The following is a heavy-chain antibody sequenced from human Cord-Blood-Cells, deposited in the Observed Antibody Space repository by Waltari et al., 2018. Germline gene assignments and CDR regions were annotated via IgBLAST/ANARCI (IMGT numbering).Heavy chain of an antibody. CDR2: INHSGST. D-gene: IGHD3-3*01. Sequence: QVQLQQWGAGLLKPSETLSLTCAVYGGSFSGYYWSWIRQPPGKGLGWIGEINHSGSTNYNPSLKGRVTISVDTSKNQFSLKLSSVTAADTAVYYCARGRSGYYYPDYWGQGTLVTVSS. J-gene: IGHJ4*02. CDR1: GGSFSGYY. CDR3: ARGRSGYYYPDY. V-gene: IGHV4-34*01.